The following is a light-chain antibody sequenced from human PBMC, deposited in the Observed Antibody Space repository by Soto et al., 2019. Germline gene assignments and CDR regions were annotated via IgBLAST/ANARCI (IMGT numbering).Light chain of an antibody. V-gene: IGKV1-5*03. CDR2: KAS. J-gene: IGKJ1*01. Sequence: DIQMTQSPSTLSAPVGDTVTITCRASQSISTWLAWYQQKPGKVPKLLIYKASSLQSGVPSRFSGIGSGTEFTLTISSLQPDDFATYYCQQYNFYSRTFGQGTKVESK. CDR1: QSISTW. CDR3: QQYNFYSRT.